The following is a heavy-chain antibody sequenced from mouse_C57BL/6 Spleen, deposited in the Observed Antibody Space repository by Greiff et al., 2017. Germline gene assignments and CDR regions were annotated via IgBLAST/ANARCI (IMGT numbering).Heavy chain of an antibody. V-gene: IGHV5-16*01. CDR2: INYDGSST. Sequence: EVQLVESEGGLVQPGSSMKLSCTASGFTFSDYYMAWVRQVPEKGLEWVANINYDGSSTYYLDSLKSRFIISRDNATNILYLQMSSLKSEDTATXYCARGEDYYGSSSFAYWGQGTLVTVSA. CDR1: GFTFSDYY. J-gene: IGHJ3*01. D-gene: IGHD1-1*01. CDR3: ARGEDYYGSSSFAY.